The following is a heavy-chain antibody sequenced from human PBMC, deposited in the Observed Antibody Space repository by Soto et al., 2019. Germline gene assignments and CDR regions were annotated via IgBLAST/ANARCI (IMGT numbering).Heavy chain of an antibody. CDR2: IYYSVST. CDR3: ARDGGYNSGWYDC. Sequence: PSETLSLTCTVSGGSISSSNYYWGWIRQPPGKGLEWIGSIYYSVSTYYSPSLKSRVTISVDTSKNQFSLKLSSVTAADTAVYYCARDGGYNSGWYDCWGQGTLVTVSS. CDR1: GGSISSSNYY. J-gene: IGHJ5*01. V-gene: IGHV4-39*07. D-gene: IGHD6-19*01.